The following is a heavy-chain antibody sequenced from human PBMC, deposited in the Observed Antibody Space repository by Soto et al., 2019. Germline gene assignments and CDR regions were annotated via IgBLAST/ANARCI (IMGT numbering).Heavy chain of an antibody. Sequence: GGSLRLSCAATGFAFSTYGMHWVRQAPGKRLEWLSSISSSGYIFSTDSVRCRFTISRDNAKNSVYLQINSLRAEDTAVYFCARDCSGGSCYPGMDVWGQGTTVTVSS. J-gene: IGHJ6*02. D-gene: IGHD2-15*01. CDR3: ARDCSGGSCYPGMDV. V-gene: IGHV3-21*01. CDR2: ISSSGYI. CDR1: GFAFSTYG.